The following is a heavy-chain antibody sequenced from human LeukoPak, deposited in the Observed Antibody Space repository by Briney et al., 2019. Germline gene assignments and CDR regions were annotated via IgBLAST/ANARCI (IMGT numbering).Heavy chain of an antibody. CDR3: ARASGSYRGWFDP. CDR2: INAGNGNT. CDR1: GYTFTSYA. V-gene: IGHV1-3*01. J-gene: IGHJ5*02. D-gene: IGHD3-10*01. Sequence: ALVKVSCKASGYTFTSYAMHWVRQAPGQRLEWMGWINAGNGNTKYSQKFQGRVTITRDTSASTAYMELSSLRPEDTAVYYCARASGSYRGWFDPWGQGTLVTVSS.